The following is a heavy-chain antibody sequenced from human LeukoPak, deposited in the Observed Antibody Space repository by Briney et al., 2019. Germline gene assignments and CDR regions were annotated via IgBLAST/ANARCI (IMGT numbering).Heavy chain of an antibody. CDR3: ATTYRIVRGLDY. D-gene: IGHD3-10*01. J-gene: IGHJ4*02. V-gene: IGHV1-24*01. Sequence: ASVKVSCKVSGYTLTELSMHWVRQAPGKGLEWMGGFDPEDGETIYAQKFQGRVTMTEDTSTDTAYMELSSLRSEDTAVYYCATTYRIVRGLDYWGQGTLVTVSS. CDR1: GYTLTELS. CDR2: FDPEDGET.